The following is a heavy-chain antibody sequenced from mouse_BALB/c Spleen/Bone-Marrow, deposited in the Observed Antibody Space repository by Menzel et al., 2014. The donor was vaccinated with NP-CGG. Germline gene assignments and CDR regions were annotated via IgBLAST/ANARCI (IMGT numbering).Heavy chain of an antibody. J-gene: IGHJ2*01. CDR2: IDPENGDT. CDR3: SEGYGNYGY. D-gene: IGHD2-10*02. Sequence: EVKLAESGAELVRSGASVKLSCTASGFNIKDYYMHWVKQRPEQGLFRIGWIDPENGDTEYAPKFQSKATMTAYTSSNTAYLQPSSLTSEDTAVYYCSEGYGNYGYWGQGTTLTVSS. V-gene: IGHV14-4*02. CDR1: GFNIKDYY.